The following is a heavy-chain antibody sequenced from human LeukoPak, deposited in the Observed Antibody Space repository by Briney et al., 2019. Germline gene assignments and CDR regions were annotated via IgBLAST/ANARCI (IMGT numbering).Heavy chain of an antibody. J-gene: IGHJ4*02. D-gene: IGHD3-16*01. CDR3: ARGEDNADEYLREDY. Sequence: GGSLRLSCTASGFTFSRHGMHWVRQAPGKGLEWVAVIWYGGSNKYYADSVKGRFTISRDNSKNTLYLQMNSLRAEDTAVYYCARGEDNADEYLREDYWGQGILVTVSS. V-gene: IGHV3-33*01. CDR2: IWYGGSNK. CDR1: GFTFSRHG.